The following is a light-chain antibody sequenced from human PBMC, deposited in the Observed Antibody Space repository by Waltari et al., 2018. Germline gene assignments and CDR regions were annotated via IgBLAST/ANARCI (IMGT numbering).Light chain of an antibody. CDR3: QQYATSWT. J-gene: IGKJ1*01. CDR1: QIVSSNY. Sequence: DIVLTQSPGSLPLSPGERATLSCRASQIVSSNYLAWYQQKPGQAPRLLIYGASSRATGIPDRFSGSGSGTDFTLTISRLEPEDFAVYYCQQYATSWTFGQGTKVEIK. V-gene: IGKV3-20*01. CDR2: GAS.